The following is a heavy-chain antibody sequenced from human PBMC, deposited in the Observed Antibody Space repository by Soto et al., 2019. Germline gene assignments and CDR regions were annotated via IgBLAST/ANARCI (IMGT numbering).Heavy chain of an antibody. V-gene: IGHV3-48*03. CDR2: ISSSGSTI. CDR3: ARGRQQWLVRTYNWFDP. CDR1: GFTFSSYE. D-gene: IGHD6-19*01. Sequence: GVSLRLSCAASGFTFSSYEMNWVRQAPGKGLEWVSYISSSGSTIYYADSVKGRFTISRDNAKNSLYLQMNSLRAEDTAVYYCARGRQQWLVRTYNWFDPWGQGTLVTVSS. J-gene: IGHJ5*02.